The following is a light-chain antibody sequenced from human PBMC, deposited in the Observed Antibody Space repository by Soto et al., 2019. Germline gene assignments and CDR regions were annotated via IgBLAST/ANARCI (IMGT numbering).Light chain of an antibody. Sequence: DIQMTQSPSTLSASVGDRVTITCRASRSISNRLAWYQQRPGIAHKXLIFDASILQSGVPSRFSGSVSGTEVTLTISRLQPDDGETYDCLQYSSHSWTFGQGTKVDIK. CDR1: RSISNR. V-gene: IGKV1-5*01. J-gene: IGKJ1*01. CDR3: LQYSSHSWT. CDR2: DAS.